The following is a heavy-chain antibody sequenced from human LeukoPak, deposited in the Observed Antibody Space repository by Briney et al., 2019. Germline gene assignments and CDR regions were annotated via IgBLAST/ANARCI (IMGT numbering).Heavy chain of an antibody. D-gene: IGHD3-22*01. J-gene: IGHJ4*02. CDR3: ARVGMIVDFDY. V-gene: IGHV1-46*01. CDR1: GYTFTSYY. Sequence: ASVKISCKASGYTFTSYYMHWVRQAPGQGLEWMGIINPSGGSTSYAQEFQGRVTMTRDTSTSTVYMELSSLRSEDTAVYYCARVGMIVDFDYWGQGTLVTVSS. CDR2: INPSGGST.